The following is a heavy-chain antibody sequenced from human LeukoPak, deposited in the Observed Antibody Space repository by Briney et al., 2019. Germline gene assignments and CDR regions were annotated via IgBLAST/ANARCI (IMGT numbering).Heavy chain of an antibody. Sequence: PGGSLRLSCAASGFTFSSYGIHWVRQAPGKGLEWVAVIWYDGSNKYYADSVKGRFTISRDNSKNTLYLQMDSLRAEDTAVYYCARGSGSYSSGGYGYWGQGTLVTVSS. CDR3: ARGSGSYSSGGYGY. CDR1: GFTFSSYG. CDR2: IWYDGSNK. J-gene: IGHJ4*02. D-gene: IGHD6-19*01. V-gene: IGHV3-33*01.